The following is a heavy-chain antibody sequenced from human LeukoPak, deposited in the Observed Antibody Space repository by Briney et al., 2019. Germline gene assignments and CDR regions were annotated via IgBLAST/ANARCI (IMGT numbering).Heavy chain of an antibody. V-gene: IGHV3-30-3*01. Sequence: GRSLRLSCAASGFTFSSYAMHWVREAPGKGLEWGAVISYDGSNKYYADSVKGRFTISRDNSKNTLYLQMNSLRAEDTAVYYCARDAVAYCGGDCNFDYWGQGTLVTVSS. D-gene: IGHD2-21*02. CDR3: ARDAVAYCGGDCNFDY. CDR2: ISYDGSNK. CDR1: GFTFSSYA. J-gene: IGHJ4*02.